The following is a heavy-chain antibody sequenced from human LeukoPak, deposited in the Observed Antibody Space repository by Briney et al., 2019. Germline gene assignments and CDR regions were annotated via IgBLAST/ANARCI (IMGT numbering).Heavy chain of an antibody. Sequence: PSETLSLTCTVSGGSISSYYWSWIRQPPGKGLEWIGYIYYSGSTNYNPSPKSRVTISVDTSKNQFSLKLSSVTAADTAVYYCARGYSGYESNYWGQGTLVTVSS. CDR3: ARGYSGYESNY. J-gene: IGHJ4*02. CDR1: GGSISSYY. D-gene: IGHD5-12*01. V-gene: IGHV4-59*01. CDR2: IYYSGST.